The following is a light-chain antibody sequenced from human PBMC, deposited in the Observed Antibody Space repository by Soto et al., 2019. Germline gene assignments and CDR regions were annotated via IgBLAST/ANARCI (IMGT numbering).Light chain of an antibody. CDR2: YDD. Sequence: QAVVTQPPSVSGAPGQRVTISCTGSSSNIGAGYDVHWYQQLPGTAPKLLIYYDDMLSSGVSDRFSGSKSGTSASLAISGLQNDDDGDYYCAIWDDSVDGWVFGGGTKLTVL. V-gene: IGLV1-40*01. CDR3: AIWDDSVDGWV. CDR1: SSNIGAGYD. J-gene: IGLJ3*02.